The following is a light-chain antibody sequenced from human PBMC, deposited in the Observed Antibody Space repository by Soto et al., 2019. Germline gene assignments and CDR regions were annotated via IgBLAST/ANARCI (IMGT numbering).Light chain of an antibody. Sequence: QSVLTQPPSVSAAPGQKVTISCSGSSSNIGNNYVSWYQQLPGTAPKLLIYEKNKRPSGIPDRFSGSKSGTSATLGITGLQTGDEADYYCGTWDSSLSAGGVFGTGTKLTVL. J-gene: IGLJ1*01. V-gene: IGLV1-51*02. CDR1: SSNIGNNY. CDR3: GTWDSSLSAGGV. CDR2: EKN.